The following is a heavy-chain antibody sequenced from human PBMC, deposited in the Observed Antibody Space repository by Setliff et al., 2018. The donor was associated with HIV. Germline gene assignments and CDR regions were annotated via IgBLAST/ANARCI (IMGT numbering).Heavy chain of an antibody. CDR1: GGSISSGSYY. J-gene: IGHJ3*02. CDR3: ARQSGYTRGWDIFGVVAGSFDI. V-gene: IGHV4-61*09. Sequence: SETLSLTCTVSGGSISSGSYYWSWIRQPAGKGLEWIGHIHTSGSTNYNPSLKSRVTISVDTSKNQFSLRLNSVTAADTAVYYCARQSGYTRGWDIFGVVAGSFDIWGLGTMVTVSS. D-gene: IGHD3-3*01. CDR2: IHTSGST.